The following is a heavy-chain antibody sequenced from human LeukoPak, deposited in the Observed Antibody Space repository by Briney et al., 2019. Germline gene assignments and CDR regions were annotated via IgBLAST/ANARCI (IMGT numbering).Heavy chain of an antibody. Sequence: GGSLRLSCTASGFNFGDYAISWVRQAPGKGLEWVSCIRSKAYGGTTDYAASVKGRFTISRDDSKSLAYLQMNSLKTEDTAVYYCTRDSAAMILHGMDVWGQGTTVTVSS. CDR2: IRSKAYGGTT. V-gene: IGHV3-49*04. D-gene: IGHD3-16*01. CDR1: GFNFGDYA. CDR3: TRDSAAMILHGMDV. J-gene: IGHJ6*02.